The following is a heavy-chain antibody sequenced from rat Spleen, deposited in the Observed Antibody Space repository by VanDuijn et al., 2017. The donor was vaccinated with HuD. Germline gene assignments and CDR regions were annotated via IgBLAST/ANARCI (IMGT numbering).Heavy chain of an antibody. J-gene: IGHJ3*01. V-gene: IGHV5-25*01. CDR2: ISTGGGNT. Sequence: EVQLVESGGGLVQPGRSMKLSCAASGFTFSNYYMAWVRQAPTKGLEWVASISTGGGNTYYRDSVQRRFTISRDNAKSTLYLQMDSLRSEDTATYYCTRPAYDGSYYYWFAYWGQGTLVTVSS. CDR3: TRPAYDGSYYYWFAY. D-gene: IGHD1-12*02. CDR1: GFTFSNYY.